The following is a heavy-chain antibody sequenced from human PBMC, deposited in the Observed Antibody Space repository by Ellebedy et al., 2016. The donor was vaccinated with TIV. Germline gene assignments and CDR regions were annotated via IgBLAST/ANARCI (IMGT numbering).Heavy chain of an antibody. CDR3: ARHILGDDYYYSGPHSHFYYMDV. Sequence: GGSLRLSXQGSGYNFTSYWIGWVRQLPGKGLEWVGTIYPTDSETRYSPSFEGQVTISADKSISTAYLQWSNVKASDTAMYYCARHILGDDYYYSGPHSHFYYMDVWGKGTTVTVSS. J-gene: IGHJ6*03. V-gene: IGHV5-51*01. D-gene: IGHD2-15*01. CDR1: GYNFTSYW. CDR2: IYPTDSET.